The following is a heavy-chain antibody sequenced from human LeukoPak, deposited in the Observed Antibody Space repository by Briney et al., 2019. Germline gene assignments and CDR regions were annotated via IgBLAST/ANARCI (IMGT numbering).Heavy chain of an antibody. CDR3: ARLIAASGTRWFDP. D-gene: IGHD6-13*01. J-gene: IGHJ5*02. Sequence: GGSLRLSCAASGFIFSSHWMTWVRPAPGKGLEFVASIKQRGSEKYYADSVKGRLTISRDNAKNSLYLQMNSLRAEDTAVYYCARLIAASGTRWFDPWGQGTLVTVPS. V-gene: IGHV3-7*03. CDR2: IKQRGSEK. CDR1: GFIFSSHW.